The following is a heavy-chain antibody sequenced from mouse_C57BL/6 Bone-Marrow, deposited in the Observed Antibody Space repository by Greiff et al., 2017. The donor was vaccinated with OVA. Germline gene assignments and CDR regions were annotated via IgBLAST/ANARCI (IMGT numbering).Heavy chain of an antibody. Sequence: SGPELVKPGASVKIPCKASGYTFTDYNMDWVKQSHGKSLEWIGDINPNNGGTIYNQKFKGKATLTVDKSSSTAYMELRSLTSEDTAVYYCARRDIYYGNYVGNYYAMDYWGQGTSVTVSS. J-gene: IGHJ4*01. CDR3: ARRDIYYGNYVGNYYAMDY. D-gene: IGHD2-1*01. V-gene: IGHV1-18*01. CDR1: GYTFTDYN. CDR2: INPNNGGT.